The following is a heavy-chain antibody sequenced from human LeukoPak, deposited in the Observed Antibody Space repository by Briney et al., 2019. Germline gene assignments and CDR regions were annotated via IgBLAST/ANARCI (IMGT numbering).Heavy chain of an antibody. J-gene: IGHJ5*02. CDR3: ARGTRRGIAAAGTFDP. D-gene: IGHD6-13*01. CDR2: IYYSGST. V-gene: IGHV4-39*01. CDR1: GGSISSSSYY. Sequence: SETLSLTCTVSGGSISSSSYYWGWIRQPPGKGLEWIGSIYYSGSTYYNPSLKSRVTISVDTSKNQFSLKLSSVTAADTAVYYCARGTRRGIAAAGTFDPWGQGTLVTVSS.